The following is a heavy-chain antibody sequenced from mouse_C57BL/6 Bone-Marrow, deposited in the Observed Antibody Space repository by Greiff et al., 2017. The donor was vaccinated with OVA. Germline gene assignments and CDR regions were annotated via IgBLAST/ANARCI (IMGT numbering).Heavy chain of an antibody. CDR2: ISSGGSYT. CDR1: GFTFSSYG. D-gene: IGHD2-12*01. Sequence: DVHLVESGGDLVKPGGSLKLSCAASGFTFSSYGMSWVRQTPDKRLEWVATISSGGSYTYYPDSVKGRFTISRDNAKNTLYLQMSSLKSEDTAMYYCARQIYYSLYAMDYWGQGTSVTVSS. CDR3: ARQIYYSLYAMDY. V-gene: IGHV5-6*01. J-gene: IGHJ4*01.